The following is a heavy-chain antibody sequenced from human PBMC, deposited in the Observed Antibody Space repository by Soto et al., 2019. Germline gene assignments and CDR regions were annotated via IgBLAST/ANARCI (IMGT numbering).Heavy chain of an antibody. D-gene: IGHD2-8*01. V-gene: IGHV1-24*01. CDR1: GYTLTELS. CDR3: ATATRYFTNGVCYTRFGYIQH. J-gene: IGHJ1*01. Sequence: ASVKVSCKVSGYTLTELSMHWVRQAPGKGLEWMGGFDPEDGETIYAQKFQGRVTMTEDTSTDTAYMELSSLRSEDTAVYYCATATRYFTNGVCYTRFGYIQHWGQRTLVTVSS. CDR2: FDPEDGET.